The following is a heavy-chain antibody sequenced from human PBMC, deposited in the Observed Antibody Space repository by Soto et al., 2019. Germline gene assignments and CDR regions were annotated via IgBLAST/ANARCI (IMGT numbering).Heavy chain of an antibody. CDR3: ARDPHPYYFDY. CDR1: GFTFSSYW. Sequence: EVQLVESGGGLVQPGGSLRLSCAASGFTFSSYWMSWVRQAPGKGLEWVANIKQDGSEKYYVDSVKGRFTISRDNAKYSLYLQMNSLRDEDTAVYYCARDPHPYYFDYWGQGTLVTVYS. J-gene: IGHJ4*02. V-gene: IGHV3-7*05. CDR2: IKQDGSEK.